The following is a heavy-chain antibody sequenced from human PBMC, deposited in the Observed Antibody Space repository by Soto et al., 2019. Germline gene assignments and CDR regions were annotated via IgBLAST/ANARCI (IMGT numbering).Heavy chain of an antibody. CDR2: IYYSGST. CDR3: ASDPNYDSGRFDP. D-gene: IGHD3-3*01. V-gene: IGHV4-31*03. J-gene: IGHJ5*02. Sequence: PSETLSLTCTVSGGSISSGGYYWSWIRQHPGKGLEWIGYIYYSGSTYYNPSLKSRVTISVDTSKNQFSLKLSSVTAADTAVYYCASDPNYDSGRFDPWGQGTLVTVSS. CDR1: GGSISSGGYY.